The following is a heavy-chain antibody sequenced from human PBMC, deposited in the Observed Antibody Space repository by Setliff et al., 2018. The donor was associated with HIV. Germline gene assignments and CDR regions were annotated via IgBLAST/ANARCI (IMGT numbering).Heavy chain of an antibody. CDR1: GYIFTNYW. Sequence: GESLKISCQGSGYIFTNYWCGWVRQMPGKGLEWMGVFYHCYSGASYRPPFQGQVTLSIDRSLTTAYRQWSSLKASDSAVYFCASGPNFWSGYSPFDSWGQGTLVTVSS. D-gene: IGHD3-3*01. CDR2: FYHCYSGA. V-gene: IGHV5-51*01. J-gene: IGHJ4*02. CDR3: ASGPNFWSGYSPFDS.